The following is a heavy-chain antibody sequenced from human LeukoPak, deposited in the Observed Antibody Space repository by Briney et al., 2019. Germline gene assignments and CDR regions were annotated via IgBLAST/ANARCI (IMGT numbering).Heavy chain of an antibody. CDR1: GGFNTHYY. CDR3: ARFGDYYYYYMDV. J-gene: IGHJ6*03. V-gene: IGHV4-59*01. Sequence: PSETLSLTCSVSGGFNTHYYWSWIRQPPGKGLEWIGYFYHSGSTYYNPSLKSRVTISVDRSKNQFSLKLSSVTAADTAVYYCARFGDYYYYYMDVWGKGTTVTVSS. CDR2: FYHSGST. D-gene: IGHD3-16*01.